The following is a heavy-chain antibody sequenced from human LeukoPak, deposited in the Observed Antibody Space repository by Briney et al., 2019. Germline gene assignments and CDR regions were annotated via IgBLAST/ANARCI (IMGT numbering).Heavy chain of an antibody. CDR2: INHSGST. D-gene: IGHD3-10*01. CDR1: GGSFSGYY. V-gene: IGHV4-34*01. J-gene: IGHJ4*02. Sequence: SETLSLTCAVYGGSFSGYYWSWIRQPPGKGLEWIGEINHSGSTNYNPSLKSRVTISVDTSKNQFSLKLSSVTAADTAVYYRARGRYYYGSGSYSDYWGQGTLVTVSS. CDR3: ARGRYYYGSGSYSDY.